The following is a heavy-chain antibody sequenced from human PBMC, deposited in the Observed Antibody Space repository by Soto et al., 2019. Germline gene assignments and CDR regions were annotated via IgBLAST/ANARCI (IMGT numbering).Heavy chain of an antibody. CDR2: IKQDGSEK. CDR3: ARGTGVRSWYSHYYYYGMDV. J-gene: IGHJ6*02. V-gene: IGHV3-7*03. CDR1: GFTFSSYW. Sequence: PGGSLRLSCAASGFTFSSYWMSWVRQAPGKGLEWVANIKQDGSEKYYVDSVKGRFTISRDNAKNSLYLQMNRLRAEDTAVYYCARGTGVRSWYSHYYYYGMDVWGQGNTVTVSS. D-gene: IGHD6-13*01.